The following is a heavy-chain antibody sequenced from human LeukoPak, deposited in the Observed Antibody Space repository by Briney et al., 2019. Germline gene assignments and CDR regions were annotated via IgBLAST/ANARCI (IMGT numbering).Heavy chain of an antibody. V-gene: IGHV3-21*01. J-gene: IGHJ4*02. CDR3: ARGVAATYFDY. CDR1: GFTFISNS. Sequence: GGSLRLSRAPFGFTFISNSMNWVRQAPGKRLEWDSSISSSSSYIYYADSVKGRFTSSRDNAKNSLYLQMNSLRAEDTAVYYCARGVAATYFDYWGQGTLVTVST. CDR2: ISSSSSYI. D-gene: IGHD2-15*01.